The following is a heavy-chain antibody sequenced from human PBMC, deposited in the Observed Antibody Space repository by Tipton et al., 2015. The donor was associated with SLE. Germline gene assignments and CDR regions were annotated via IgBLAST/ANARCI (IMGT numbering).Heavy chain of an antibody. D-gene: IGHD3-3*02. CDR2: IYYSGST. Sequence: TLSLTCSVSGASISSSGYYWGWIRQPPGKGLEWIGTIYYSGSTYYNLSLKSRVTISVDTSRNQFSPRLISVTAADTAVYYCATFSQSRLFDYWGQGRLVTVSS. V-gene: IGHV4-39*07. CDR1: GASISSSGYY. J-gene: IGHJ4*02. CDR3: ATFSQSRLFDY.